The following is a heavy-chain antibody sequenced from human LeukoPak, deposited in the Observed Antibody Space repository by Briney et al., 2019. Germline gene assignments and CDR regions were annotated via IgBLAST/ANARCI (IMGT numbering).Heavy chain of an antibody. D-gene: IGHD1-26*01. CDR3: AKGLSGSYSFDY. Sequence: GSLRLSCAASGFAFSNYAMHWVRQAPGRGPEYVSFISSDGGDTYHANSVKGRFTISRDNSKNTVYLQMGSLRAEDMAVYHCAKGLSGSYSFDYWGQGTLVAVSS. J-gene: IGHJ4*02. CDR2: ISSDGGDT. V-gene: IGHV3-64*01. CDR1: GFAFSNYA.